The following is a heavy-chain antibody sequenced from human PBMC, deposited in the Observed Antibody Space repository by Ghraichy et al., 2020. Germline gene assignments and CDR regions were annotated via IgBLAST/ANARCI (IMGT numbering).Heavy chain of an antibody. D-gene: IGHD3-10*01. CDR2: ISYDGSNK. J-gene: IGHJ6*02. V-gene: IGHV3-30-3*01. CDR1: GFTFSSYA. CDR3: ARERSGGTMVRGVIRGMDV. Sequence: GGSLRLSCAASGFTFSSYAMHWVRQAPGKGLEWVAVISYDGSNKYYADSVKGRFTISRDNSKNTLYLQMNSLRAEDTAVYYCARERSGGTMVRGVIRGMDVWGQGTTVTVSS.